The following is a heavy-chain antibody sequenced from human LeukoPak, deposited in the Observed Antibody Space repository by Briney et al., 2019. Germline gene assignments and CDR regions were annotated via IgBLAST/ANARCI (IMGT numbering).Heavy chain of an antibody. V-gene: IGHV3-11*01. CDR2: ISSSGSTI. J-gene: IGHJ4*02. D-gene: IGHD6-19*01. CDR3: ARDSSLEADY. CDR1: GFTFSDYY. Sequence: GGSLRLSCAASGFTFSDYYMSWIRQAPGKGLEWVSYISSSGSTIYYADSVKGRFTISRDNSKNTLYLQLNSLSADDTAVYYCARDSSLEADYWGQGTLVTVSS.